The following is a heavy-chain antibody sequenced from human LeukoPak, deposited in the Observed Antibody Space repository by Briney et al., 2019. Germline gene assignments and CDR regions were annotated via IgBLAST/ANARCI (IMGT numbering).Heavy chain of an antibody. CDR1: GGSFSGYY. Sequence: SETLSLTCTVSGGSFSGYYWSWIRQPPGKGLEWIGEINHSGSTNYNPSLKSRVTISVDTSKNQFSLKLSSVTAADTAVYYCARDPIAAAGSTSTNWFDPWGQGTLVTVSS. CDR2: INHSGST. J-gene: IGHJ5*02. CDR3: ARDPIAAAGSTSTNWFDP. V-gene: IGHV4-34*01. D-gene: IGHD6-13*01.